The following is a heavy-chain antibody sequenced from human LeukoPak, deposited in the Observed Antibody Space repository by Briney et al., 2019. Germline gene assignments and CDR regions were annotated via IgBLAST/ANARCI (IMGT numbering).Heavy chain of an antibody. V-gene: IGHV3-7*03. Sequence: PGGSLRLSCAASGFTFSTYWMSWVRQAPGKGLEWVANINKDGSEKYYVDSVKGRFTISRDNAKNSLYLQMNSLRAEDTAVYYCARDSSDAFDIWGQGTMVTVSS. CDR2: INKDGSEK. CDR3: ARDSSDAFDI. J-gene: IGHJ3*02. CDR1: GFTFSTYW.